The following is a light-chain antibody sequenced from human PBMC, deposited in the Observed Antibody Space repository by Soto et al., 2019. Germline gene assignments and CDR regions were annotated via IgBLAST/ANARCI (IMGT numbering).Light chain of an antibody. CDR2: LGS. CDR1: QSLLHSNGYNY. CDR3: MQPLQSWT. V-gene: IGKV2-28*01. Sequence: DIVMTQSPLSLPVTPGEPASISCGSSQSLLHSNGYNYLDWYLQKPGQSPQLLIYLGSNRASGVPDRFSGSGSGTDFTLKISRVEAEDVGVYYCMQPLQSWTFGQGTKVEIK. J-gene: IGKJ1*01.